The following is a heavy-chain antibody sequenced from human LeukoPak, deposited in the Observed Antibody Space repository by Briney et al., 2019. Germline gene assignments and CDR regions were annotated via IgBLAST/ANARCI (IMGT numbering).Heavy chain of an antibody. CDR3: ARIRSSSPYYYMDV. J-gene: IGHJ6*03. Sequence: SETLSLTCTVSGGSISSGGYYWSWIRQPPGKGLEWIGYIYHSGSTYYNPSLKSRVTISVDRSKNQFSLKLSSVTAADTAVYYCARIRSSSPYYYMDVWGKGTTVTVSS. CDR1: GGSISSGGYY. V-gene: IGHV4-30-2*01. D-gene: IGHD6-6*01. CDR2: IYHSGST.